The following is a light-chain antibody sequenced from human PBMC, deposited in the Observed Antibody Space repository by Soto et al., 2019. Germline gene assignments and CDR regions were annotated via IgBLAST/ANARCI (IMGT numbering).Light chain of an antibody. CDR3: SSYTASGTRV. CDR2: EVG. Sequence: QSALTQFASVSGSPGQSITISCTGTSIDVGAYNYVSWYQQHPDKAPKLLIYEVGNRPSGVSFRFSGSKSGNTASLTISGLQAEDEADYYCSSYTASGTRVFGTGTKVTVL. J-gene: IGLJ1*01. CDR1: SIDVGAYNY. V-gene: IGLV2-14*01.